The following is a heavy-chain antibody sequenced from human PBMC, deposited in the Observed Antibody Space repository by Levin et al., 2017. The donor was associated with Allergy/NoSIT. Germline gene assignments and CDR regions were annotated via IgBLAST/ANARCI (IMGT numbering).Heavy chain of an antibody. CDR2: ISPTGSAI. V-gene: IGHV3-21*01. CDR1: GLTFDSHG. Sequence: PGESLKISCAASGLTFDSHGMNWVRQAPGKGLEWVSAISPTGSAIFYVDSVKGRFTISRDNAKNSLYLQMNSLRVEDTAVYYCARFNSGTYGFDYWGQGTLVTVSS. D-gene: IGHD1-26*01. CDR3: ARFNSGTYGFDY. J-gene: IGHJ4*02.